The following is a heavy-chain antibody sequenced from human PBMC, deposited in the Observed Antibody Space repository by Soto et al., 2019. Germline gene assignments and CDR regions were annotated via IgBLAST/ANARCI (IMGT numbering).Heavy chain of an antibody. CDR2: INPTGGSP. CDR3: GRGEAHTSGWNIDY. Sequence: QVQLVQSGAEVKKPGASAKVSCKPSGYPFTSNYFHWVRQAPGQGPEWLGVINPTGGSPRYAQKLQGRITMTRDPSTSTVYMEVSDLRYEDTAVYYCGRGEAHTSGWNIDYWGQGTLVIVSS. CDR1: GYPFTSNY. J-gene: IGHJ4*02. D-gene: IGHD6-19*01. V-gene: IGHV1-46*03.